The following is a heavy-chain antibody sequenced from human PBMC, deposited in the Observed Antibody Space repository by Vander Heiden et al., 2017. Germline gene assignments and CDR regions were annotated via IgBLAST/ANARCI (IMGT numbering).Heavy chain of an antibody. J-gene: IGHJ4*02. Sequence: QVQLVESGGGVVQPGRSLRLSCAASGFPFSSYGMHWVRQAPGKGLEWVAVISYDVSNKYYADSVKGRFTISRDNSKNTLYLQMNSLRAEDTAVYYCAKDGADSWYNDYWGQGTLVTVSS. D-gene: IGHD6-13*01. CDR1: GFPFSSYG. V-gene: IGHV3-30*18. CDR3: AKDGADSWYNDY. CDR2: ISYDVSNK.